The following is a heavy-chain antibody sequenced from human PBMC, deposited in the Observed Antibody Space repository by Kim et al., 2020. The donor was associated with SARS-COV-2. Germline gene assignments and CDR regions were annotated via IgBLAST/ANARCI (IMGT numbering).Heavy chain of an antibody. V-gene: IGHV3-11*06. CDR3: ARDRYCSSTSCYHFDY. J-gene: IGHJ4*02. Sequence: SVTGRFTLSRDNAKNYLYLQMNSLRAEDTAVYYCARDRYCSSTSCYHFDYWGQGTLVTVSS. D-gene: IGHD2-2*01.